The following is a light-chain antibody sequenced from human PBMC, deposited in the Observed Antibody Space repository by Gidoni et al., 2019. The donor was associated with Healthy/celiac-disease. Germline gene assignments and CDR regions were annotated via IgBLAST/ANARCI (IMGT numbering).Light chain of an antibody. Sequence: DIQMTQSPSSLSASVGDRVTITCQASQDISNYLNLYQQKQGKAPKLLIYDASNLEKGVPSRFSGSGSGTDFTFTISSLQPEDIATYYCQQYDNLPPLFGGGTKVEIK. J-gene: IGKJ4*02. CDR3: QQYDNLPPL. V-gene: IGKV1-33*01. CDR1: QDISNY. CDR2: DAS.